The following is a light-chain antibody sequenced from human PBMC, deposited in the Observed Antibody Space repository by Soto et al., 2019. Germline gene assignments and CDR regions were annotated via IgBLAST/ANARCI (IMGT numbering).Light chain of an antibody. Sequence: EIVLTQSPATLSLSPGERATLSCRASQSVSDDFLAWYQQKPGQAPRLVISGASTRATGIPDRFRGSGSGTDFTLTIIRLEPEDFAVYYCQQYGSTPYTFGQGTRLEIK. CDR3: QQYGSTPYT. CDR2: GAS. J-gene: IGKJ5*01. V-gene: IGKV3-20*01. CDR1: QSVSDDF.